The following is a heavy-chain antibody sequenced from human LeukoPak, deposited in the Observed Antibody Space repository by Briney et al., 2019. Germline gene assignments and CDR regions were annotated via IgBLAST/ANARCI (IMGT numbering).Heavy chain of an antibody. CDR1: GGSISSGDYY. D-gene: IGHD1-1*01. J-gene: IGHJ6*03. CDR3: ARDVNGSMDV. Sequence: SETLSLTCTVSGGSISSGDYYWSWIRQHPGKGLEWIGYIYYSGSTYYNPSLKSRVTISVDTSKNQFSLKLSSVTAADTAVYYCARDVNGSMDVWGKGTMVTVSS. V-gene: IGHV4-31*03. CDR2: IYYSGST.